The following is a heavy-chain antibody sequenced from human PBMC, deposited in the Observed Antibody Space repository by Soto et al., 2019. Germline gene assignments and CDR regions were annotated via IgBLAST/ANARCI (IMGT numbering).Heavy chain of an antibody. V-gene: IGHV4-59*01. Sequence: SDTLSLTCTLSGPSISSYYWSWIRQPPGKGLEWIGYVYYSGSTNYNPSLKSRVTISVDTSKNQFSLKLSSVTAADTAMYYCARDTTPSLWGQGTLVTVS. J-gene: IGHJ4*02. CDR2: VYYSGST. D-gene: IGHD1-1*01. CDR3: ARDTTPSL. CDR1: GPSISSYY.